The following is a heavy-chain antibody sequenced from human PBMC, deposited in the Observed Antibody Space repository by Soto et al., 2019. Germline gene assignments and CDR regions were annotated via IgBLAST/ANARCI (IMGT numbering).Heavy chain of an antibody. Sequence: QVQLVQSGAEVKKPGASVKISCKASGYTFTSYGISSVRQAPGQGLEWMGWISAYNGNTNYAQKLQGRVTMTTDTSTSTAYMELRSLRSDDTAVYYCARDGYGYCSSTSCSHWFDPWGQGTLVTVSS. J-gene: IGHJ5*02. D-gene: IGHD2-2*03. CDR2: ISAYNGNT. CDR3: ARDGYGYCSSTSCSHWFDP. V-gene: IGHV1-18*01. CDR1: GYTFTSYG.